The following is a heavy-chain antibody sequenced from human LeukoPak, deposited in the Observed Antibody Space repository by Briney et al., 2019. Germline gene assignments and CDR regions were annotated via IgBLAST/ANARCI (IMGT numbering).Heavy chain of an antibody. D-gene: IGHD3-22*01. CDR3: ARSAGEYYDSSGYYHRPLGY. V-gene: IGHV3-74*01. CDR2: INSDGSST. J-gene: IGHJ4*02. Sequence: GGSLRLSCAASGFTFSRYWMYWVRQAPGKGLVWVSRINSDGSSTAYADSVKGRFTISRDNAKNTLDLQMNSLRVEDTAVYYCARSAGEYYDSSGYYHRPLGYWGQGTLVTVSS. CDR1: GFTFSRYW.